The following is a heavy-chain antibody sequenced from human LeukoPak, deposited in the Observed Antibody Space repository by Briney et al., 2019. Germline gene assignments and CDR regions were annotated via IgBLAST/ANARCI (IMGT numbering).Heavy chain of an antibody. J-gene: IGHJ1*01. V-gene: IGHV1-24*01. Sequence: ASVKVSCKVSGYTLTELSMHWVRQAPGKGLEWMGGFDPEDGETIYAQKFQGRVTMTEDTSTDTACMELSSLRSEDTAVYYCATDQRGYSSSSEYFQHWGQGTLVTVSS. CDR3: ATDQRGYSSSSEYFQH. D-gene: IGHD6-6*01. CDR1: GYTLTELS. CDR2: FDPEDGET.